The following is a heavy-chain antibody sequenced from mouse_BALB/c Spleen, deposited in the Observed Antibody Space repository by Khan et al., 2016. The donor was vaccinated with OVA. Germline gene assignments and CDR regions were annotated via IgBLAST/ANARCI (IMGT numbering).Heavy chain of an antibody. D-gene: IGHD2-4*01. V-gene: IGHV5-4*02. CDR1: GFTFSDYY. Sequence: EVQLVESGGGLVNPGGSLKLSCAASGFTFSDYYMYWVRQTPEKRLEWVATISDGGNYTYYPDDWKGRFTISRDNAKNSLYLQMSSLKSEDTAMYYCARDYDYDGYYTMNYWGQGTSVTVSS. CDR3: ARDYDYDGYYTMNY. CDR2: ISDGGNYT. J-gene: IGHJ4*01.